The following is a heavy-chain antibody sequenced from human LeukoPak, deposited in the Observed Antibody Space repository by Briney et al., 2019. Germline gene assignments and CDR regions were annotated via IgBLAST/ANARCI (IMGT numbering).Heavy chain of an antibody. CDR2: ISYDGSNK. CDR3: AKDYYDSSGYYLTSYYFDY. V-gene: IGHV3-30*18. J-gene: IGHJ4*02. D-gene: IGHD3-22*01. CDR1: GFTFSNFA. Sequence: PGGSLRLSCAASGFTFSNFAMNWVRQAPGKGLDWVAVISYDGSNKYYADSVKGRFTISRDNSKNTLYLQMNSLRAEDTAVYYCAKDYYDSSGYYLTSYYFDYWGQGTLVTVSS.